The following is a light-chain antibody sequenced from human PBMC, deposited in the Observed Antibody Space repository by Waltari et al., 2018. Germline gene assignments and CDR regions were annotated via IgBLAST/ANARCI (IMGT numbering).Light chain of an antibody. CDR1: QSVSTY. J-gene: IGKJ4*01. CDR2: DSS. Sequence: EIVLTQSPATLSSSPEESATLSCRASQSVSTYLAWYQQKPGQPPRLLIYDSSSRATGIPARFSGSGSGTDFTLTISSLEPEDFAVYYCQQRYKWPLTFGGGSKVEIK. V-gene: IGKV3-11*01. CDR3: QQRYKWPLT.